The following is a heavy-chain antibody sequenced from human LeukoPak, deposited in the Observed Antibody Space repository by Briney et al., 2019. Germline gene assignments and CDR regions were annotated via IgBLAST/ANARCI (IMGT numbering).Heavy chain of an antibody. D-gene: IGHD1-1*01. CDR1: GYTFTGYY. CDR2: IHPNSGGT. V-gene: IGHV1-2*02. Sequence: GASVKVSCKASGYTFTGYYMHWVRQAPGQGREWMGWIHPNSGGTNYAQKFQGRVTMTRDTSISTAYMELSRLRSDDTAVYYCARGDPNGTHAFDIWGQGTMVTVSS. J-gene: IGHJ3*02. CDR3: ARGDPNGTHAFDI.